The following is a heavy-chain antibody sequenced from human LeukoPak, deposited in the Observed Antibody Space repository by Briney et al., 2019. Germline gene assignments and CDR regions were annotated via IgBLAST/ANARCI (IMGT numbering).Heavy chain of an antibody. J-gene: IGHJ4*02. CDR3: ARGSASRYYYDRSGYYRGAVDQ. Sequence: SVKVSCKASGGTFSTYAISWVRQAPGQGLEWMGGIIPIFGTTNYAQKFQGGVTITADKSTSTAYMVLSSLRSDDTAVYYCARGSASRYYYDRSGYYRGAVDQWGQGTLVTVSS. CDR2: IIPIFGTT. CDR1: GGTFSTYA. D-gene: IGHD3-22*01. V-gene: IGHV1-69*06.